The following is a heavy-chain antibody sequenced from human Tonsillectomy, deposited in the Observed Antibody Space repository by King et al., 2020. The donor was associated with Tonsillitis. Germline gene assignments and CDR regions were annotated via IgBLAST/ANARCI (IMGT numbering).Heavy chain of an antibody. CDR3: ARGISSSGYYYYYMDV. J-gene: IGHJ6*03. V-gene: IGHV3-30*03. CDR1: GFTFSSYG. Sequence: VQLVESGGGVVQPGRSLRLSCAASGFTFSSYGMHWVRQAPGKGLEWVAVISYDESNKYYEDSVKGRFTISRDNSKNTLYLQMNSLRPEDTAVYYCARGISSSGYYYYYMDVWGKGTTVTVSS. D-gene: IGHD6-6*01. CDR2: ISYDESNK.